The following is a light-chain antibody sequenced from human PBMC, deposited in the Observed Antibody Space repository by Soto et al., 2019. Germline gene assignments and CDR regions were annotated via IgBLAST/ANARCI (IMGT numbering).Light chain of an antibody. CDR3: QRYNSWPLT. V-gene: IGKV3D-15*01. J-gene: IGKJ1*01. Sequence: EIVLTQSPATMSLSPGERATLSCRTSQSVSRNLAWYQQKPGQAPRLLIYGASTRATGIPARFSGSGSGTEFTLTISSLQSEDSGVYYCQRYNSWPLTFGPGTKVDIK. CDR2: GAS. CDR1: QSVSRN.